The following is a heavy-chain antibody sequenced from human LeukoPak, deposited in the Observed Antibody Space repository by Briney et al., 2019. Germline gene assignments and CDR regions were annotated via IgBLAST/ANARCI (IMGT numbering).Heavy chain of an antibody. V-gene: IGHV4-34*01. CDR1: GVSFSGYY. CDR2: INHSGST. Sequence: SETLSLTCAVYGVSFSGYYWSWIRQPPGKGLEWIGEINHSGSTNYNPSLKSRVTISVDTSKNQFSLKLSSVTAADTAVYYCARGRIAAAGYWGQGTLVTVSS. J-gene: IGHJ4*02. CDR3: ARGRIAAAGY. D-gene: IGHD6-13*01.